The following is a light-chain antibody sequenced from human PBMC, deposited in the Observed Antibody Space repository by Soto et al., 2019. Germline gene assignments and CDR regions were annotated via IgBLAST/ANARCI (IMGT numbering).Light chain of an antibody. CDR1: QSISSR. Sequence: DIQMTQSPSTLSASVGDRVTITCRASQSISSRLAWYQQKPGRAPKLLIYDASSLESGVPSRFSGSGSGTEFNLTISSLQPDDVAIYYCQQYNSYPWTFGQGTKVDIK. V-gene: IGKV1-5*01. CDR3: QQYNSYPWT. J-gene: IGKJ1*01. CDR2: DAS.